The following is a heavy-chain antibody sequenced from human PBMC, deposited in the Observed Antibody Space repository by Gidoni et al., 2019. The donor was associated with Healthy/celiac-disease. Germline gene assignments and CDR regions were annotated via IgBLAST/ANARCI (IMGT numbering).Heavy chain of an antibody. Sequence: QVQLVHSGAEVKKPGSSVQVSCKASGGPFSRYTISWVRQAPGQGLEWMGRIIPILGIANYAQKFQGRVTITADKSTSTAYMELSSLRSEDTAVYYCAGASGIVGVPAAIRLGKAVQNWCDPWGQGTLVTVSS. CDR1: GGPFSRYT. J-gene: IGHJ5*02. CDR3: AGASGIVGVPAAIRLGKAVQNWCDP. CDR2: IIPILGIA. V-gene: IGHV1-69*02. D-gene: IGHD2-2*02.